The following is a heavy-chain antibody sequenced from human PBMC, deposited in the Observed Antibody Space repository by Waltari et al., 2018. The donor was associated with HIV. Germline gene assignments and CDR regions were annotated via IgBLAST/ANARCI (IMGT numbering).Heavy chain of an antibody. V-gene: IGHV1-3*01. J-gene: IGHJ4*02. D-gene: IGHD2-15*01. CDR1: GYTFTSYA. CDR2: INAGNGNT. Sequence: QVQLVQSGAEVKKPGASVKVSCKASGYTFTSYAMHWVRQAPGQRLEWMGWINAGNGNTKYSQKFQGRVTITRDTSASTAYMELSSLRSEETAVYYCARDIPRMGIDYWGQGTLVTVSS. CDR3: ARDIPRMGIDY.